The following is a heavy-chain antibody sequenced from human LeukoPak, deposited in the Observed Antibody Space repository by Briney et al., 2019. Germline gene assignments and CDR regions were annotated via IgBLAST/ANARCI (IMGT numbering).Heavy chain of an antibody. V-gene: IGHV1-2*02. CDR2: INPNSGGT. CDR1: GYTFTGYY. Sequence: ASVKVSCKASGYTFTGYYMHWVRQAPGQGLEWMGWINPNSGGTNYAQTFQGRVTMTRDTSISTAYMELSRLRSDDTAVYYCARNRIAVAGTPYWGQGTLVTVSS. CDR3: ARNRIAVAGTPY. J-gene: IGHJ4*02. D-gene: IGHD6-19*01.